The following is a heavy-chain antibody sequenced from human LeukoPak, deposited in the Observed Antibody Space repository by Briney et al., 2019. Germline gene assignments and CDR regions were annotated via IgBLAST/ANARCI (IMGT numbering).Heavy chain of an antibody. CDR3: ARGSKAAPGTFDY. CDR2: IYYTGST. V-gene: IGHV4-59*01. D-gene: IGHD6-13*01. CDR1: GVSISSYY. Sequence: SETLSLTCTVSGVSISSYYWSWIRQPPGKGLEWIGYIYYTGSTDYNPSLKSRVAISVDTSKNQFSLKLSSVTAADTAVYYCARGSKAAPGTFDYWGQGTLVTVSS. J-gene: IGHJ4*02.